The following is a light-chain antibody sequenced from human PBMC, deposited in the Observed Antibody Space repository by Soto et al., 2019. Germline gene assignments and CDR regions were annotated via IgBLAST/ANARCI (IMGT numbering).Light chain of an antibody. Sequence: DIEMTQSPSSLSASVGERATITCRASQSISSYLNWYQQKPGKAPNLLIYAASSLQSGVPSKFSGSGSGTDFTLTISSLQPEDFATYYCQQSYSSPFTFGPGTKVDIK. CDR2: AAS. CDR3: QQSYSSPFT. J-gene: IGKJ3*01. CDR1: QSISSY. V-gene: IGKV1-39*01.